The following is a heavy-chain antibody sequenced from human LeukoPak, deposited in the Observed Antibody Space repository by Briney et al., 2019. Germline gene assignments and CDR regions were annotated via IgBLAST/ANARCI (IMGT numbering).Heavy chain of an antibody. J-gene: IGHJ4*02. D-gene: IGHD4-17*01. V-gene: IGHV1-2*02. CDR2: ISPNGGDT. Sequence: GASVKVSCKASGYTFTDYYMHWVRQAPGQGLERVGWISPNGGDTHYAQRSQGRVTMTRDTSISTAYMELSGLRSDDTAVYYCARNYGHNSKYFDFWGQGTLVTVSS. CDR3: ARNYGHNSKYFDF. CDR1: GYTFTDYY.